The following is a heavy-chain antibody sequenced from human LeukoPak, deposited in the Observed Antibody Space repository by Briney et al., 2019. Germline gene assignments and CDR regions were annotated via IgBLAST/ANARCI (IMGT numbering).Heavy chain of an antibody. V-gene: IGHV1-18*01. J-gene: IGHJ4*02. CDR3: ATDLGGGYSYGLDY. CDR1: GYTFTSYG. D-gene: IGHD5-18*01. CDR2: ISAYNGNT. Sequence: ASVKVSCKASGYTFTSYGISWVRQAPGQGLEWMGWISAYNGNTNYAQKLQGRVTMTTDTSTSTAYMELRSLRSDDTAVYYCATDLGGGYSYGLDYWGQGTLVTVSS.